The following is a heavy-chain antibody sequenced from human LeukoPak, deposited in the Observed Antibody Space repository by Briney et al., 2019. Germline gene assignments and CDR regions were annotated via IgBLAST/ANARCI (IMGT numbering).Heavy chain of an antibody. CDR3: AKDMEVSGYFGYYYYYYMDV. J-gene: IGHJ6*03. V-gene: IGHV3-30*04. Sequence: GGSLRLSCAASGFIFSNYAMHWVRQAPGKGLEWVAVISYDGSNKYYADSVKGRFTISRDNSKNTLYLQMNSLRAEDTAVYYCAKDMEVSGYFGYYYYYYMDVWGKGTTVTVSS. D-gene: IGHD3-9*01. CDR2: ISYDGSNK. CDR1: GFIFSNYA.